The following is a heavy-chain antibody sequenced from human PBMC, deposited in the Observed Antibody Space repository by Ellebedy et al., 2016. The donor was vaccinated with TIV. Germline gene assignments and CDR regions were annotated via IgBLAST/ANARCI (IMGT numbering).Heavy chain of an antibody. Sequence: GESLKISCAASGFTFSSYTLNWVRQAPGKGLEWVSCIDSTSRFTYYADSVKGRFTISRDNSKNTLYLQMNSLRAEDTAVYYCAKDRGNYGGAPYNGMDIWGQGTTVTVSS. CDR2: IDSTSRFT. CDR3: AKDRGNYGGAPYNGMDI. V-gene: IGHV3-21*01. D-gene: IGHD3-10*01. CDR1: GFTFSSYT. J-gene: IGHJ6*02.